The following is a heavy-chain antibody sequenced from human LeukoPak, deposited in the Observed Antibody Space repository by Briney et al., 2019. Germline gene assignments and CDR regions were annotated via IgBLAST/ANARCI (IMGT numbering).Heavy chain of an antibody. D-gene: IGHD3-3*01. Sequence: SETLSLTCTVSGGSISSYYWSWIRQPPGKGLEWIGYIYYSGSTNYNPSLKSRVTISVDTSKNQFSLKLSSVTAADTAVYYCARKDYGFWSGYYTMGYWGQGTLVTVSS. CDR1: GGSISSYY. CDR2: IYYSGST. J-gene: IGHJ4*02. CDR3: ARKDYGFWSGYYTMGY. V-gene: IGHV4-59*12.